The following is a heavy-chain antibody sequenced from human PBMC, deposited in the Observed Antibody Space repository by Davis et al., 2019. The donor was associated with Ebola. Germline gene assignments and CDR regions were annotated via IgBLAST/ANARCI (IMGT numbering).Heavy chain of an antibody. V-gene: IGHV3-53*01. CDR1: GLSASPNY. Sequence: GGSLRLSCAASGLSASPNYMSWIRQAPGKGLEWVSVLYPDGTTFYADSVKGRFTISRDNAKNSLYLQMNSLRAEDTAVYYCARRGSSWLPFDYWGQGTLVTVSS. CDR2: LYPDGTT. J-gene: IGHJ4*02. CDR3: ARRGSSWLPFDY. D-gene: IGHD6-13*01.